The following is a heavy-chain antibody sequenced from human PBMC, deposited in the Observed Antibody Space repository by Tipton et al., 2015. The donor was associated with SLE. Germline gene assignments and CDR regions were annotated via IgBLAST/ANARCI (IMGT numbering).Heavy chain of an antibody. J-gene: IGHJ4*02. CDR3: ARGPDYYGSGSYYNY. V-gene: IGHV4-59*12. CDR1: GGSISSYY. D-gene: IGHD3-10*01. Sequence: LRLSCTVSGGSISSYYWSWIRQPPGKGLEWIGYIYYSGSTNYNPSLKSRVTISVDTSKNQFSLKLRSVTAADTAVYYCARGPDYYGSGSYYNYWGQGTLVTVSS. CDR2: IYYSGST.